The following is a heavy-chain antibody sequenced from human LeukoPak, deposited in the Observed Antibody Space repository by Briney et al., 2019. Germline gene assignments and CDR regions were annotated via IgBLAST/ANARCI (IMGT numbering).Heavy chain of an antibody. J-gene: IGHJ4*02. Sequence: GGSLRPSCAASGFTFSSYWMSWVRQAPGKGLEWVANIKQDGSEKYYVDSVKGRFTISRDNAKNSLYLQMNSLRAEDTALYYCAKVSYNWNSLEFDYWGQGTLVTVSS. D-gene: IGHD1-7*01. CDR3: AKVSYNWNSLEFDY. CDR2: IKQDGSEK. CDR1: GFTFSSYW. V-gene: IGHV3-7*03.